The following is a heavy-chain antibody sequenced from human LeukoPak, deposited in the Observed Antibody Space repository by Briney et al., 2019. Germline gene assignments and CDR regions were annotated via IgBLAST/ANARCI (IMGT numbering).Heavy chain of an antibody. CDR3: AREGPITMVRGYYYYMDV. CDR2: INHSGST. D-gene: IGHD3-10*01. Sequence: SETLSLTCTVSGYSISSGYYWGWIRQPPGKGLEWIGEINHSGSTNYNPSLKSRVTISVDTSKNQFSLKLSSVTAADTAVYYCAREGPITMVRGYYYYMDVWGKGTTVTVSS. J-gene: IGHJ6*03. V-gene: IGHV4-38-2*02. CDR1: GYSISSGYY.